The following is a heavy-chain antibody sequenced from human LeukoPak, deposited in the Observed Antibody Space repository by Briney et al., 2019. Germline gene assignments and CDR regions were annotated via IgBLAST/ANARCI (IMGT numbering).Heavy chain of an antibody. J-gene: IGHJ4*02. D-gene: IGHD1-26*01. CDR1: GGSISSGDYY. Sequence: SETLSLTCTVSGGSISSGDYYWSWIRQPPGKGLEWIGYIYCSGSTYYNPSLKSRVTISVDTSKNQFSLKLSSVTAADTAVYYCARVVGATKKDRPFDYWGQGTLVTVSS. CDR3: ARVVGATKKDRPFDY. CDR2: IYCSGST. V-gene: IGHV4-30-4*08.